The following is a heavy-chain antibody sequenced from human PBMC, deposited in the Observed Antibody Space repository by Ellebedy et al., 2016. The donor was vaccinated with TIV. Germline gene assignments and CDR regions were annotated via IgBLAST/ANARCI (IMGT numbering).Heavy chain of an antibody. CDR1: EFTFSTYP. J-gene: IGHJ4*02. V-gene: IGHV3-48*02. CDR2: ITSASSAT. Sequence: GASLKISCAASEFTFSTYPMMWVRQAPGKGLEWVSYITSASSATRYADSVKGRFTISRDNAKNSLYLQMNSLRDEDTAVYYCARVVAGLVGGDYWGQGTLVTVSS. D-gene: IGHD6-19*01. CDR3: ARVVAGLVGGDY.